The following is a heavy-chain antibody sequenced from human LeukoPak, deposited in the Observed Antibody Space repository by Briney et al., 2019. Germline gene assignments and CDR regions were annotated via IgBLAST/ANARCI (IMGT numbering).Heavy chain of an antibody. CDR2: MNPNSGNT. J-gene: IGHJ5*02. V-gene: IGHV1-8*02. CDR1: GYTFTSYG. Sequence: GASVKVSCKASGYTFTSYGINWVRQATGQGLEWMGWMNPNSGNTGYAQKFQGRVTMTRNTSISTAYMELSSLRSEDTAVYYCARGRLAAAGRNWFDPWGQGTLVTVSS. CDR3: ARGRLAAAGRNWFDP. D-gene: IGHD6-13*01.